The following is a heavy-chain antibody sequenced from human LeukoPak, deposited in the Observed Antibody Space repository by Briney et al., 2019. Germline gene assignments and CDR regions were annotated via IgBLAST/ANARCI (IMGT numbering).Heavy chain of an antibody. CDR1: GGSFTTYY. J-gene: IGHJ5*02. D-gene: IGHD2-2*01. V-gene: IGHV4-34*01. CDR3: ARDAHIVVVPAANWFDP. Sequence: SETLSLTCAVYGGSFTTYYGTWIRQPPGKGLEWIGEINLRGTTNYNPSLKSRVTISVDTSKNQFSLRLSSVTAADTAVYYCARDAHIVVVPAANWFDPWGQGTLVTVSS. CDR2: INLRGTT.